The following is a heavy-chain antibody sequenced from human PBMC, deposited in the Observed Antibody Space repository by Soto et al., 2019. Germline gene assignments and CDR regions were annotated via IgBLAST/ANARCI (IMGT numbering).Heavy chain of an antibody. J-gene: IGHJ5*02. CDR1: GYTFTSYG. CDR2: ISAYNGNT. CDR3: ARAIGQLERRGHNWFDP. V-gene: IGHV1-18*04. D-gene: IGHD1-1*01. Sequence: QVQLVQSGAEVKKPGASVKVSCKASGYTFTSYGISWVRQAPGQGLEWMGWISAYNGNTNYAQKLQGRVTMTTDTTTSTAYMELRRLRSDDTAVYYCARAIGQLERRGHNWFDPWGQGTLVTVSS.